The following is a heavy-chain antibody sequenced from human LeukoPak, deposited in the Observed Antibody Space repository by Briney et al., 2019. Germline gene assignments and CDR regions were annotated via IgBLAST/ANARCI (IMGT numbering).Heavy chain of an antibody. V-gene: IGHV3-30*03. J-gene: IGHJ3*02. Sequence: GGSLRLPCAASGFTFSSYGMHWVRQAPGKGLEWVAVISYDGSNKYYADPVKGRFTISRDNSKNTLYLQMNSLRAEDTAVYYCAITNAFDIWGQGTMVTVSS. CDR2: ISYDGSNK. CDR1: GFTFSSYG. CDR3: AITNAFDI.